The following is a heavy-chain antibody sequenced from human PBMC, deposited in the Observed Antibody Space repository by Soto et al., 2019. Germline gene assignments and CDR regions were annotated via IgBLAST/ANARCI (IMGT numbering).Heavy chain of an antibody. J-gene: IGHJ6*02. Sequence: SETLSLTCAVSGYSISSGDYWGWLRQPPGKGLEWIGSIYHGGSTYYNQSLNSRVTLSIDMTNNHVSLIMNSVTAADTSVYYCAREGYSDPSSSFQTLDLLGPGTTVTV. V-gene: IGHV4-38-2*02. CDR1: GYSISSGDY. CDR2: IYHGGST. D-gene: IGHD4-17*01. CDR3: AREGYSDPSSSFQTLDL.